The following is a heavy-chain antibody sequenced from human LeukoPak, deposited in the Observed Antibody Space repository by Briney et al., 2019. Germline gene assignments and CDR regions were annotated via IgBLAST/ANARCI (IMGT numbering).Heavy chain of an antibody. V-gene: IGHV4-38-2*02. D-gene: IGHD4-11*01. CDR1: GGSISSYY. Sequence: SETLSLTCTVSGGSISSYYWGWIRQPPGKGLEWIGSIYHSGSTYYNPSLKSRVTISVDTSKNQFSLKLSSVTAADTAVYYCASRVTVTNAFDIWGQGTMVTVSS. CDR2: IYHSGST. J-gene: IGHJ3*02. CDR3: ASRVTVTNAFDI.